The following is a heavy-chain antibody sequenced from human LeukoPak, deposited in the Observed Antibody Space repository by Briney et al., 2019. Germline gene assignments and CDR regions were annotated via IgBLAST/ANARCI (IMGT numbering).Heavy chain of an antibody. CDR2: IYYSGST. Sequence: PSETLSLTCTVSGGSISSYYWSWIRKPPGKGLEWIGYIYYSGSTNYNPSLKSRVTISLSTSKNQFSLKLNSVTAADKAVNYYARSVEGYCSGGGSDAASYYLDFWGKGTTVTVSS. J-gene: IGHJ6*03. D-gene: IGHD2-15*01. V-gene: IGHV4-59*13. CDR1: GGSISSYY. CDR3: ARSVEGYCSGGGSDAASYYLDF.